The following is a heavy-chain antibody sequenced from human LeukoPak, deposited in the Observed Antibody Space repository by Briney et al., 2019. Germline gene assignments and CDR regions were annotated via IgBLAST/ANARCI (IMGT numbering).Heavy chain of an antibody. CDR2: IYYSGST. CDR1: GGSISSSSYY. CDR3: ATESPVRGWFDP. J-gene: IGHJ5*02. V-gene: IGHV4-39*01. Sequence: SETLSLTCTVSGGSISSSSYYWGWIRQPPGKGLEWIGSIYYSGSTYYNPSLKSRVTISVDTSQNQFSLKLSSVTAADTAVYYCATESPVRGWFDPWGQGTLVTVSS.